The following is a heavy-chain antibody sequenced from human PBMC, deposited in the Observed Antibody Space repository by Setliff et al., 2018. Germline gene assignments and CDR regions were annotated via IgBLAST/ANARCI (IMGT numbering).Heavy chain of an antibody. V-gene: IGHV4-4*07. CDR2: IFSKGST. CDR3: ARFIAVSGLDY. D-gene: IGHD6-19*01. J-gene: IGHJ4*02. Sequence: SETLSLTCTVSGGAISNYYWSWVRQSAVRGLEWIGHIFSKGSTNSNPSLMSRITISVDASKNQFSLRLTSVTAADTAVYYCARFIAVSGLDYWGQGTLVTVS. CDR1: GGAISNYY.